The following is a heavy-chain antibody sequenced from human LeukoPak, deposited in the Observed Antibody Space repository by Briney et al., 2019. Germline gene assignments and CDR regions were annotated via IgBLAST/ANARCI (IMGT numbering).Heavy chain of an antibody. CDR2: INHSGST. Sequence: SSETLSLTCAVYGGSFSGYYWSWIRQPPGKGLEWIGEINHSGSTNYNPSPKSRVTISVDTSKNQFSLKLSSVTAADTAVYYCARQSGSSWSITRYFDYWGQGTLVTVSS. CDR3: ARQSGSSWSITRYFDY. V-gene: IGHV4-34*01. D-gene: IGHD6-13*01. J-gene: IGHJ4*02. CDR1: GGSFSGYY.